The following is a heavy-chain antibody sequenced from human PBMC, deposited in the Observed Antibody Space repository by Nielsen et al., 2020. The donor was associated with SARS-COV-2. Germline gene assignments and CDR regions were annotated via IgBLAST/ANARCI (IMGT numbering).Heavy chain of an antibody. V-gene: IGHV3-23*01. Sequence: GESLKISCAASGFTFSSYAMSWVRQDPGKGLEWVSAINGSGGSTYYADSVKGRFTISRENSKNTLYLQMNSLRAEDTAVYYCAKALATIQGGYWGQGTLVTVSS. CDR2: INGSGGST. J-gene: IGHJ4*02. D-gene: IGHD5-12*01. CDR3: AKALATIQGGY. CDR1: GFTFSSYA.